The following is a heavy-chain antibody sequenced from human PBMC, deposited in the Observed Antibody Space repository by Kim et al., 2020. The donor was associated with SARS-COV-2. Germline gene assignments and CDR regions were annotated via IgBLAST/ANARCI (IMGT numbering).Heavy chain of an antibody. Sequence: TYSNPSRKSRVTVSVDTSKNQFSLKVSSVTAADTAVYYCARARFRGVIVYWGQGTLVTVSS. D-gene: IGHD3-10*01. J-gene: IGHJ4*02. V-gene: IGHV4-31*02. CDR3: ARARFRGVIVY. CDR2: T.